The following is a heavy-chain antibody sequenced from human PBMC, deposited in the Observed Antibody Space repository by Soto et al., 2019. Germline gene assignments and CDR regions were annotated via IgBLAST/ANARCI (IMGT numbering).Heavy chain of an antibody. CDR1: GFTFSSYG. Sequence: VQLVESGGGVVQPGRSLRLSCAASGFTFSSYGMHWVRQAPGKGLEWVAVISYDGSNKYYADSVKGRFTISRDNSKNTLYLQMNSLRAEDTAVYYCAKIAVTTGYAFDIWGQGTMVTVSS. CDR2: ISYDGSNK. D-gene: IGHD4-17*01. J-gene: IGHJ3*02. CDR3: AKIAVTTGYAFDI. V-gene: IGHV3-30*18.